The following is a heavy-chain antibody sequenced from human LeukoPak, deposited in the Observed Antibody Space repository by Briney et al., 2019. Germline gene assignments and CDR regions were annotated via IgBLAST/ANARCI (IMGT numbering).Heavy chain of an antibody. CDR1: GGSFSGYY. V-gene: IGHV4-34*01. D-gene: IGHD2-21*02. Sequence: PSETLSLTCAVYGGSFSGYYWSWIRQPPGKGLEWIGEINHSGSTNYNSSLKSRVTISVDTSKNQFSLKLSSVTAADTAVYYCARAPQLVVVTAMAFDYWGQGTLVTVSS. CDR3: ARAPQLVVVTAMAFDY. CDR2: INHSGST. J-gene: IGHJ4*02.